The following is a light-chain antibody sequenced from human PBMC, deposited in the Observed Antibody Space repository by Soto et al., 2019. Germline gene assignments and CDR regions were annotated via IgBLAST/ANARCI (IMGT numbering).Light chain of an antibody. CDR2: EVT. J-gene: IGLJ2*01. CDR3: SSYAGSNDVL. V-gene: IGLV2-8*01. Sequence: QSVLTQPPSASGSPGQSVTISCTGTSSDVGHYNYVSWYQQHPGKAPKLMIYEVTKRPSGVPDRFSGSKSGNTASLTVSGLQAEDEADYYCSSYAGSNDVLFGGGTKVTVL. CDR1: SSDVGHYNY.